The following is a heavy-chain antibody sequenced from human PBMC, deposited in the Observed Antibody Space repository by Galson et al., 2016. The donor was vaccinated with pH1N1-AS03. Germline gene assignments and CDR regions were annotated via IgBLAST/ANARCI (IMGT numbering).Heavy chain of an antibody. CDR3: TRSAPRGGHEPFDF. Sequence: SLRLSCAASGFALIDYSMHWVRQAPGKGLEWVSSIDPTSTYIYYADSPTGRFTISRDNAFNSLYLQMNSLRVDDTAVYFCTRSAPRGGHEPFDFWRQGTLVTVSP. CDR2: IDPTSTYI. V-gene: IGHV3-21*01. J-gene: IGHJ4*02. D-gene: IGHD5-12*01. CDR1: GFALIDYS.